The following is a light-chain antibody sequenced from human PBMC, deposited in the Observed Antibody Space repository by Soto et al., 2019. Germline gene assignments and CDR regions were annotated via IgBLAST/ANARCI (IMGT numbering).Light chain of an antibody. CDR2: EVT. CDR1: SSDVGSYDL. J-gene: IGLJ3*02. V-gene: IGLV2-23*02. Sequence: QSALTQPASVSGSPGQSITISCTGTSSDVGSYDLVSWYQHHPGTAPKLILYEVTKRPSGVSNRFSGSKSGNTASLAVSGLQAEDEAHYYCCAYGGSGNWVFGGGTKLTVL. CDR3: CAYGGSGNWV.